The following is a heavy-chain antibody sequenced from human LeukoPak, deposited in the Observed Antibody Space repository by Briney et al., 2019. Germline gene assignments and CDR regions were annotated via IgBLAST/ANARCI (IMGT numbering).Heavy chain of an antibody. V-gene: IGHV3-23*01. D-gene: IGHD3-9*01. CDR2: ISDNGGST. CDR1: GFTFNNYA. J-gene: IGHJ4*02. CDR3: AKESYYDILTGYSHY. Sequence: GGSLRLPCAASGFTFNNYAMSWVRQAPGKGLEWVSAISDNGGSTYYADSVKGRFTISRDNYKNTLYLQMNSLRAEDTAMYYCAKESYYDILTGYSHYWGQGTLVTVSS.